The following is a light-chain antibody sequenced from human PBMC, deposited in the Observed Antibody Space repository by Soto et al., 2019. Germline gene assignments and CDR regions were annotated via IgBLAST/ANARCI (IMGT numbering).Light chain of an antibody. CDR3: QQYGNSPYT. CDR2: DAS. J-gene: IGKJ2*01. V-gene: IGKV3D-20*01. Sequence: EIVLTQSPATLSLSPGERATLSCGASQSVSSSSLAWYQQKPGLAPRLLIYDASSRATGIPDRFSGSGSGTDFTLTISRREPEDFAVYYCQQYGNSPYTFGQGTKLEIK. CDR1: QSVSSSS.